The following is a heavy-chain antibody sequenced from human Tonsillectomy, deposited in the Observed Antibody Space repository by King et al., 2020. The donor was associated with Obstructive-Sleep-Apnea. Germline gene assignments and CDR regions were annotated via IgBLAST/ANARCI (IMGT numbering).Heavy chain of an antibody. CDR3: ARGRYSGYKLFDY. Sequence: VQLQQGGAGLLKPSETLSLTCAFYGGACSGYYWSWIRQPPREGLEGIGVINHSGSTNSNPSPNCRVTLSVDTSKNQFSPQLSSVTAADTAVYYCARGRYSGYKLFDYWGQGTLVTVSS. V-gene: IGHV4-34*01. CDR2: INHSGST. CDR1: GGACSGYY. D-gene: IGHD5-12*01. J-gene: IGHJ4*02.